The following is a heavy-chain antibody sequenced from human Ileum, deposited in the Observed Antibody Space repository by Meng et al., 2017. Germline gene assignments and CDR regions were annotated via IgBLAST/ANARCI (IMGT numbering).Heavy chain of an antibody. Sequence: PGLVKRAVPPSRTRAVSGGVIESTYWWAWISQPPGQGLEWIGEVYHSGSTHYNPSLQSRVTISIDNSKNRFSLSMNSVTAADTAIYYCARADYVRYFDLWGRGTLVTVSS. CDR2: VYHSGST. CDR1: GGVIESTYW. J-gene: IGHJ2*01. D-gene: IGHD3-10*02. V-gene: IGHV4-4*02. CDR3: ARADYVRYFDL.